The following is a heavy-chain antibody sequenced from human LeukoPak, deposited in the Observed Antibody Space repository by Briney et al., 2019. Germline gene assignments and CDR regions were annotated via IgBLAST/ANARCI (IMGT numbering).Heavy chain of an antibody. CDR3: AREFGGVFDY. J-gene: IGHJ4*02. CDR1: GGSISSGDYY. Sequence: SETLSLTCTVSGGSISSGDYYWSWLRQPPGKGLEWIGYIYHSGSTYYNPSLKSRVTISVDRSKNQFSLKLSSVTAADTAVYYCAREFGGVFDYWGQGTLVTVSS. V-gene: IGHV4-30-2*01. CDR2: IYHSGST. D-gene: IGHD3-16*01.